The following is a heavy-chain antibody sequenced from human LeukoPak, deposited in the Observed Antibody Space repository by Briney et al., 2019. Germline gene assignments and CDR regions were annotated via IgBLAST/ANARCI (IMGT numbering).Heavy chain of an antibody. V-gene: IGHV3-74*01. CDR2: INSDGSTT. CDR3: ARSLLD. D-gene: IGHD2-21*01. Sequence: GGSLRLSCAASGFTFSTHWMHWVRQAPGKGLVWVSQINSDGSTTIYADSVEGRFTISRDNAKNTVYLQMNRLGAEGTAVYYCARSLLDWGHGTLVTVSS. J-gene: IGHJ4*01. CDR1: GFTFSTHW.